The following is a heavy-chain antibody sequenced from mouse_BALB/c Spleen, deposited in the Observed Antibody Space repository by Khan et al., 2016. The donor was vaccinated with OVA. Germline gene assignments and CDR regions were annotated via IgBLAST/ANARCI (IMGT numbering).Heavy chain of an antibody. CDR1: GYAFSTYW. D-gene: IGHD2-4*01. CDR3: TRSSYYDYDEGNYYAMDY. V-gene: IGHV1-80*01. J-gene: IGHJ4*01. CDR2: IYPGDGDT. Sequence: QVQLQQSGAELVRPGSSVKISCKASGYAFSTYWMNWVKQRPGQGLEWIGQIYPGDGDTNYNGKFKGKATLTADKSSSTVYMQLSSLTSEDSAVYFCTRSSYYDYDEGNYYAMDYWGQGTSVTVSS.